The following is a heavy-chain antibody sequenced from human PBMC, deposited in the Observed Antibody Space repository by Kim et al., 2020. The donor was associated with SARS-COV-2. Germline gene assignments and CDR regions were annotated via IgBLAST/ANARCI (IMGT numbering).Heavy chain of an antibody. CDR1: GGSISSYY. Sequence: SETLSLTCTVSGGSISSYYWSWIRQLPGKGLEWIGYIYNSVTTSYNPSLKSRVTISLYTSKNQFSLMPSSLTAAATAVFFFCSRPVYYDIFTSFFPDAF. D-gene: IGHD3-9*01. J-gene: IGHJ3*01. CDR2: IYNSVTT. CDR3: CSRPVYYDIFTSFFPDAF. V-gene: IGHV4-59*08.